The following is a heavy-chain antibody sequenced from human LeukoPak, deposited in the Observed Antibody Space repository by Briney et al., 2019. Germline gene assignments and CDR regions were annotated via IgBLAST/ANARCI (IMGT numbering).Heavy chain of an antibody. CDR1: GFTFSSYG. V-gene: IGHV3-23*01. D-gene: IGHD1-26*01. J-gene: IGHJ4*02. CDR3: ARESSGSYYWDYFDY. Sequence: GGSLRLSCAASGFTFSSYGMSWVRQAPGKGLEWVSAISGSGGTTYYADSVKGRFTISRDNAKNSLYLQMNSLRAEDTAVYYCARESSGSYYWDYFDYWGQGTLVTVSS. CDR2: ISGSGGTT.